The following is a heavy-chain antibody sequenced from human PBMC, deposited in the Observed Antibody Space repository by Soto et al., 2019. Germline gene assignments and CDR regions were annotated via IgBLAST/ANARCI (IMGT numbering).Heavy chain of an antibody. CDR2: IYYSGST. CDR1: GGSISSGDYY. J-gene: IGHJ4*02. V-gene: IGHV4-31*03. Sequence: SETLSLTCTVSGGSISSGDYYWSWIRQVPGKGLEWIGYIYYSGSTYYKPSLKSRVTMSVDTSKNQFSLKLSSVTAADTAIYYCAREGRIDAAGRFDYWGQGTLVTVSS. CDR3: AREGRIDAAGRFDY. D-gene: IGHD6-13*01.